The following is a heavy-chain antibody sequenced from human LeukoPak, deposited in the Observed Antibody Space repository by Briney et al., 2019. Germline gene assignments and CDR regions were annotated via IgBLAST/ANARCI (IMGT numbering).Heavy chain of an antibody. Sequence: AGGSLRLSCAASGFTFSTYSVNWVRQAPGKGLEWVSSISISSSSIYYADSMKGRFTISRDNAKNSLYLQMNSLSAEDTAVYYCARVQRGYCSSTSCYYFDFWGQGTLVTVSS. CDR3: ARVQRGYCSSTSCYYFDF. V-gene: IGHV3-21*01. CDR1: GFTFSTYS. D-gene: IGHD2-2*01. J-gene: IGHJ4*02. CDR2: ISISSSSI.